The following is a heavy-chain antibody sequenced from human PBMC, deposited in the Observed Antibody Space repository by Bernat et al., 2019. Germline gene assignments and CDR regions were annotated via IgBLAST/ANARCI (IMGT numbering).Heavy chain of an antibody. V-gene: IGHV3-74*01. J-gene: IGHJ4*02. CDR3: SSLLRTSARYYDY. CDR2: INGDGSST. Sequence: ELQLVESGGGLVQPGGSLRLSCAASGFTFSSDSGFTFSSYPMHWVRQAPGKGLVWVSRINGDGSSTIYADSVRGRFTISRDNAKNTLYLQMDSLRAEDTAVYYCSSLLRTSARYYDYWGQGSLVTVSS. D-gene: IGHD1-26*01. CDR1: GFTFSSDSGFTFSSYP.